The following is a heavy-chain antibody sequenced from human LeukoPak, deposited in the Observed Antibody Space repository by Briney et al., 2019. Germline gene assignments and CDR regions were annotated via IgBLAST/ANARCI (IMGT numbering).Heavy chain of an antibody. V-gene: IGHV4-30-2*01. Sequence: PSETLSLTCTVSGGSISSGGYFWSWIRQPPGKGLEWIGYIYHSGSTYYTPSLKSRVTISVDRSKNQFSLKLSSVTAADTAVYYCARGFRIAAPYYFDYWGQGTLVTVSS. CDR2: IYHSGST. J-gene: IGHJ4*02. D-gene: IGHD6-13*01. CDR1: GGSISSGGYF. CDR3: ARGFRIAAPYYFDY.